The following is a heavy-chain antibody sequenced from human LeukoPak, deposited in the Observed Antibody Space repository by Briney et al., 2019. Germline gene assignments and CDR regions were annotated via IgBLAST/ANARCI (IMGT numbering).Heavy chain of an antibody. D-gene: IGHD6-6*01. Sequence: SHTLSLTCAISGDSVSRNNVAWNWIRQSPSRGIEWLGRTYYRSKLFNDYAVSVKSRITINPDTSKNHFSLQLNSVTPEDTAVYYCARHETSSDFDYWGQGTLVTVSS. CDR3: ARHETSSDFDY. CDR2: TYYRSKLFN. CDR1: GDSVSRNNVA. V-gene: IGHV6-1*01. J-gene: IGHJ4*02.